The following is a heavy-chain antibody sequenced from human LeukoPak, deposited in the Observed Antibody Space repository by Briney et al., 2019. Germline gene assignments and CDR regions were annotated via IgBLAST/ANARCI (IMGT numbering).Heavy chain of an antibody. CDR3: ARVNQGRSGYFQH. V-gene: IGHV3-48*03. CDR2: ISSSGSTI. Sequence: GGSLRLSCAASGFTFSSYEMNWVRQAPGKGLEWVSYISSSGSTIYYADSVKGRFTISRDNAKNSLYLQMNRLRAEDTAVYYCARVNQGRSGYFQHWGQGTLVTVSS. D-gene: IGHD1-26*01. J-gene: IGHJ1*01. CDR1: GFTFSSYE.